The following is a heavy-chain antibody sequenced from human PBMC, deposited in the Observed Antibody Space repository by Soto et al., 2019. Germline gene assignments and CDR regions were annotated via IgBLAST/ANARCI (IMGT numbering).Heavy chain of an antibody. CDR1: GYTFTSYY. CDR2: INPSGGST. V-gene: IGHV1-46*01. CDR3: ARGGRSIFGVVIDIYGMDV. D-gene: IGHD3-3*01. J-gene: IGHJ6*02. Sequence: ASVKVSCKASGYTFTSYYMHWVRQAPGQGLEWMGIINPSGGSTSYAQKFQGRVTMTRDTSTSTVYMELSSLRSEDTAVYYCARGGRSIFGVVIDIYGMDVWGQGTTVTAP.